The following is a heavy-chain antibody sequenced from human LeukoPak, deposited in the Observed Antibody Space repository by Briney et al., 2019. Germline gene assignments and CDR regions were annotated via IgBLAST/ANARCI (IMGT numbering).Heavy chain of an antibody. CDR3: ARRRRIVGATPGAFDI. J-gene: IGHJ3*02. V-gene: IGHV4-4*02. CDR1: GGSIMTTNW. Sequence: SGTLSLTCAVSGGSIMTTNWWSWVRQPPGKGLEWIGEINHSGSTNYNPSLKSRVTISVDASKNQFSLKLSSVTAADTAVYYCARRRRIVGATPGAFDIWGQGTMVTVSS. CDR2: INHSGST. D-gene: IGHD1-26*01.